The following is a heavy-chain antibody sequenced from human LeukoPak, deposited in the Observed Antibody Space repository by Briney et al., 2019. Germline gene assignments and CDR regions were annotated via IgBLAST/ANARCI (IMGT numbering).Heavy chain of an antibody. V-gene: IGHV4-38-2*02. J-gene: IGHJ5*02. CDR1: GGSISGYY. CDR3: ARGQARLAWFDP. CDR2: IYHSGST. D-gene: IGHD6-19*01. Sequence: SETLSLTCTVSGGSISGYYWSWIRQPPGKGLQWTGTIYHSGSTFYNPSLKSRVTISVDTSKNQFSLRLTSVIAADTAVYYCARGQARLAWFDPWGQGTLVTVSS.